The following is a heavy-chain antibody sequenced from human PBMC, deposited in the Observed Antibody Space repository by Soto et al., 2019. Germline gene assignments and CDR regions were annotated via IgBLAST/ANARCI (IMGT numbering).Heavy chain of an antibody. CDR1: GFTFSSYG. Sequence: GGSLRLSCAASGFTFSSYGMHWVRQAPGKGLEWVAVIWYDGSNKYYADSVKGRFTISRDNSKNTLYLQMNSLRAEDTAVYYCARDYLYYYGSGSYWRGYYMDVWGKGTTVTVSS. CDR2: IWYDGSNK. CDR3: ARDYLYYYGSGSYWRGYYMDV. V-gene: IGHV3-33*01. D-gene: IGHD3-10*01. J-gene: IGHJ6*03.